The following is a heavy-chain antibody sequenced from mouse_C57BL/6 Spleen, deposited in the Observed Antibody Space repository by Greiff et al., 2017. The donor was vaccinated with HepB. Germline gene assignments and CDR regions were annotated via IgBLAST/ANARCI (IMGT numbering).Heavy chain of an antibody. D-gene: IGHD2-3*01. Sequence: EVMLVESGGDLVKPGGSLKLSCAASGFTFSSYGMSWVRQTPDKRLEWVATISSGGSYTYYPDSVKGRFTISRDNAKNTLYLQMSSLKSEDTAMYYCASLCEYDFDYWGQGTTLTVSS. V-gene: IGHV5-6*01. CDR3: ASLCEYDFDY. CDR1: GFTFSSYG. CDR2: ISSGGSYT. J-gene: IGHJ2*01.